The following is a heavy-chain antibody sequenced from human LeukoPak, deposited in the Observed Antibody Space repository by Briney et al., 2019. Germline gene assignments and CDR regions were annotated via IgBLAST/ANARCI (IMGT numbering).Heavy chain of an antibody. CDR1: GGTFSSYA. J-gene: IGHJ5*02. V-gene: IGHV1-69*05. CDR3: AKVGSLGYNWFDP. Sequence: ASVKVSCKASGGTFSSYAISWVRQAPGQGLEWMGGIIPIFGTANYVQKFQGRVTITTDESTSTAYMELSSLRSEDTAVYYCAKVGSLGYNWFDPWGQGTLVTVSS. D-gene: IGHD1-26*01. CDR2: IIPIFGTA.